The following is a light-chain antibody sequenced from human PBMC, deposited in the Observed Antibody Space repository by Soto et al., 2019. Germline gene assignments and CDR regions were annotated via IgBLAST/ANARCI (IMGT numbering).Light chain of an antibody. CDR1: SSDVAVYNS. CDR3: SSFAGSNNLGI. CDR2: EVT. Sequence: QSALTQPPSASGSPGQSVTMSCTGTSSDVAVYNSVSWYQQHPGKAPKLMIYEVTKRPSGVPDRFSGSKSGNTASLTVSGLQAEDEADYYCSSFAGSNNLGIFGGGTKLTVL. V-gene: IGLV2-8*01. J-gene: IGLJ2*01.